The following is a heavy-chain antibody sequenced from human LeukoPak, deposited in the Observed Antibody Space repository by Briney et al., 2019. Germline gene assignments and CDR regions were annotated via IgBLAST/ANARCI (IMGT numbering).Heavy chain of an antibody. CDR3: AKRSYDSSVPTD. J-gene: IGHJ4*02. V-gene: IGHV3-43*02. D-gene: IGHD3-22*01. CDR1: GFTFHLYA. Sequence: GSLRLSCAASGFTFHLYAMHWVRLAPGKGLEWVSLITGDGRSTYYADSVKGRFTISRDNSKNSLYLQMNSLRTEDTALYYCAKRSYDSSVPTDWGQGTLVTVSS. CDR2: ITGDGRST.